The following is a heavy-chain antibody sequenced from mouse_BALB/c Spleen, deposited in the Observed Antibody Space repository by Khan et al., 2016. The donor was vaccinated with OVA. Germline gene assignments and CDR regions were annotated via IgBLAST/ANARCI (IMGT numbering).Heavy chain of an antibody. J-gene: IGHJ2*01. V-gene: IGHV3-1*02. CDR1: GCSITSAYS. CDR3: ARFDGSRAFDC. D-gene: IGHD1-1*01. CDR2: IHSSGVT. Sequence: EVQLQESGPDLVKPSQSLSLTCTVTGCSITSAYSWHWVRQFPGNKLEWMGYIHSSGVTNYNPSLKSRVSISRDTSKNQFFLQLNSVTTEDTATYYCARFDGSRAFDCWGQGSTLTVSA.